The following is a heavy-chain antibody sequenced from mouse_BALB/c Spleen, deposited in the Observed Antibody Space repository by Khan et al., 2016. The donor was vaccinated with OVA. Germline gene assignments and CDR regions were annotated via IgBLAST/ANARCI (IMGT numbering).Heavy chain of an antibody. J-gene: IGHJ3*01. CDR2: INPSTDYT. Sequence: VQLQQSGAELAKPGASVKMSCKASGYTFTSYWMHWVKQRPGQGLEWIGYINPSTDYTEYNQKFKDKATLTADKSSSTAYMQLTSLTSEDSAVYDCTNHGSSSAWFTYWGQGTLVTVSA. CDR3: TNHGSSSAWFTY. V-gene: IGHV1-7*01. D-gene: IGHD1-1*01. CDR1: GYTFTSYW.